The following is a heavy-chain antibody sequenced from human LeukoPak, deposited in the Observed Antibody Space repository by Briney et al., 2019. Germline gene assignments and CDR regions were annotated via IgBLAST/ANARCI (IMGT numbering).Heavy chain of an antibody. CDR1: GFTFSTYA. CDR3: ASEPPIAAAGTRFDY. Sequence: GRSLRLSCAASGFTFSTYAMHWVRQAPGKGLEWVAVIWYDGSNKYYADSVKGRFSISRDNSKNTLYLQMNSLRAEDTAVYYCASEPPIAAAGTRFDYWGKGTLVTVSS. V-gene: IGHV3-33*08. D-gene: IGHD6-13*01. CDR2: IWYDGSNK. J-gene: IGHJ4*02.